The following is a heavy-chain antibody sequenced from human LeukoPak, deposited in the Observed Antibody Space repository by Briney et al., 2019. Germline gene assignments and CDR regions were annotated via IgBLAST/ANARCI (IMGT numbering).Heavy chain of an antibody. J-gene: IGHJ2*01. Sequence: GGSLRLSCAASGFTFDDYAMHWVRQAPGKGLEWVSGISWNSGSIGYADSVKGRFTISRDNAKNSLYLQMNSLRAEDTALYYCAKEGPYWYFDLWGRGTLVTVSS. CDR1: GFTFDDYA. V-gene: IGHV3-9*01. CDR2: ISWNSGSI. CDR3: AKEGPYWYFDL.